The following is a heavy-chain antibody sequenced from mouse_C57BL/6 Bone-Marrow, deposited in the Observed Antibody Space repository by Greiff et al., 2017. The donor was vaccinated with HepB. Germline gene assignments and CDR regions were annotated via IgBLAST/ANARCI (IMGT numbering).Heavy chain of an antibody. D-gene: IGHD1-1*01. J-gene: IGHJ1*03. CDR3: TRGGSSYWYFDV. V-gene: IGHV6-6*01. CDR2: IRNKANNHAT. Sequence: EVKLQESGGGLVQPGGSMKLSCAASGFTFSDAWMDWVRQSPEKGLEWVAEIRNKANNHATYYAESVKGRFTISRDDSKISVYLQMNSLRAEDTCIYYCTRGGSSYWYFDVWGTGTTVTVSS. CDR1: GFTFSDAW.